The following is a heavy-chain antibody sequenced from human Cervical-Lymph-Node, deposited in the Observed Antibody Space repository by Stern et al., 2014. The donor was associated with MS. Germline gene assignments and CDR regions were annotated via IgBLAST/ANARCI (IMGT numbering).Heavy chain of an antibody. CDR3: AENMDV. V-gene: IGHV1-2*02. J-gene: IGHJ6*02. CDR1: GYTFTYYY. CDR2: ISPKNGDT. Sequence: QVQLVQSGAEVKKPGASVTVSCKPSGYTFTYYYIHWLRQAPGQGPEWMGRISPKNGDTNYAPRFQGRVTMTRDTSISIVYLEVTRLRFDDTAVYYCAENMDVWGQGTTVTVSS.